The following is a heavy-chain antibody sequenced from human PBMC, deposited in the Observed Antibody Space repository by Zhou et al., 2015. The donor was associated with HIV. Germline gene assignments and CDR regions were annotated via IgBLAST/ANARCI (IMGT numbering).Heavy chain of an antibody. CDR2: IVVGSGNT. CDR3: ARGYYDSSGYYQADY. J-gene: IGHJ4*02. Sequence: QMQLVQSGPEVKKPGTSVKVSCKASGFTFTSSAVQWVRQARGQRLEWIGWIVVGSGNTNYAQKFQGRVTITADESTSTAYMELSSLRSEDTAVYYCARGYYDSSGYYQADYWAREPWSPSPQ. V-gene: IGHV1-58*01. CDR1: GFTFTSSA. D-gene: IGHD3-22*01.